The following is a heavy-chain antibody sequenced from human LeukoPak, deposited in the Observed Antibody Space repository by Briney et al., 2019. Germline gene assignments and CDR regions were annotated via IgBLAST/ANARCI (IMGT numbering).Heavy chain of an antibody. CDR1: GFTFSCCG. CDR3: ARVRYYYGSGSPFPDY. CDR2: VRNDGSDK. V-gene: IGHV3-30*02. Sequence: PGGSLRLSCAASGFTFSCCGIHWVRQAPGKGLEWVTFVRNDGSDKYYADSVKGRFTISRDNSKNTVYLQMNSLRAEDTAVYYCARVRYYYGSGSPFPDYWGQGTLVTVSS. D-gene: IGHD3-10*01. J-gene: IGHJ4*02.